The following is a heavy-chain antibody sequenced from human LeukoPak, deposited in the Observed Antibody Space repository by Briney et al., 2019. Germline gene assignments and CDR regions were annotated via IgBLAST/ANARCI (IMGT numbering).Heavy chain of an antibody. CDR1: GYTFTSYG. D-gene: IGHD2-2*01. Sequence: GASVKVSCKASGYTFTSYGISWVRQAPGQGLEWMGWISAYNGNTNYAQKLQGRVTMTTVTSTSTAYMELRSLRSDDTAVYYCARDLGDYIVVVPAASEFDPWGQGTLVTVSS. V-gene: IGHV1-18*01. CDR3: ARDLGDYIVVVPAASEFDP. J-gene: IGHJ5*02. CDR2: ISAYNGNT.